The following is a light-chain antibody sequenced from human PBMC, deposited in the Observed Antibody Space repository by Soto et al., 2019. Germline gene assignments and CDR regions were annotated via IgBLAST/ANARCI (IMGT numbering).Light chain of an antibody. Sequence: EIVLMQSPGTLSLSPGERATLSCRASQSVCNNYIAWYQQKPGQAPTLLIAGASSSATGIPDRFSGSGSWKDFTLTISRLEPGDFAVYYCQQYGTSPPLTFGGGTKVEIK. CDR3: QQYGTSPPLT. CDR2: GAS. CDR1: QSVCNNY. V-gene: IGKV3-20*01. J-gene: IGKJ4*01.